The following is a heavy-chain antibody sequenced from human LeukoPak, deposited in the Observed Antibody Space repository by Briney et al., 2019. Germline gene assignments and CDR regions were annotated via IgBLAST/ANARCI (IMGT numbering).Heavy chain of an antibody. Sequence: TVKVSCKASGGTFSSYAIRWMRQAPGQGLEWLGGIIPIFGTANYPQKFQRRVTITSYESTSTAYMELSSLRSEDTAVYYCASSWLIDYYDSSANTPGLDAFDIWGQGTMVTVSS. V-gene: IGHV1-69*13. CDR2: IIPIFGTA. CDR1: GGTFSSYA. CDR3: ASSWLIDYYDSSANTPGLDAFDI. D-gene: IGHD3-22*01. J-gene: IGHJ3*02.